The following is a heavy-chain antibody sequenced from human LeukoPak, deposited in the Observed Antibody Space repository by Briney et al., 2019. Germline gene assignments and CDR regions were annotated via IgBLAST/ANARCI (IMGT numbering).Heavy chain of an antibody. CDR1: GYTFTGYY. J-gene: IGHJ3*02. CDR2: INPNSTGT. CDR3: ARGQDYYDSRHAFDI. V-gene: IGHV1-2*02. Sequence: ASVKVSCKASGYTFTGYYMHWVRQAPGQGLEWMGWINPNSTGTNYAQKFQGRVTMTRDTSISTAYMELSRLRSDDTAVYYCARGQDYYDSRHAFDIWGQGTMVTVSS. D-gene: IGHD3-22*01.